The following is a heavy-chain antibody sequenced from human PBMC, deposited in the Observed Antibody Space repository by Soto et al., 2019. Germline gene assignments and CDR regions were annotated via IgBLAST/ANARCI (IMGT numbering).Heavy chain of an antibody. D-gene: IGHD2-2*01. CDR2: IDPSDSYT. V-gene: IGHV5-10-1*01. CDR3: ARHLGYQLLFGMDV. J-gene: IGHJ6*02. CDR1: GYSFTSYW. Sequence: GESLKISCKGSGYSFTSYWISWVRQMPGKSLEWMGRIDPSDSYTNYSPSFQGHVTISADKSISTAYLQWSSLKASDTAMYYCARHLGYQLLFGMDVWGQGTTVTVSS.